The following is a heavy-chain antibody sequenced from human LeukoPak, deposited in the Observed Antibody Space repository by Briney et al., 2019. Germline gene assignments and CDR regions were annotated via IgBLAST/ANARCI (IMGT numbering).Heavy chain of an antibody. V-gene: IGHV4-4*07. CDR3: ARVGYDTAGLSAFDI. J-gene: IGHJ3*02. D-gene: IGHD2-15*01. CDR2: IYTSGSTSGST. CDR1: GGSISSYY. Sequence: SETLSLTCTVSGGSISSYYWSWIRQPPGKGLEWIGRIYTSGSTSGSTNYNPSLMSRITMSVDTSKNQFSLNLSSVTAADTAVYYCARVGYDTAGLSAFDIWGQGTMVTVSS.